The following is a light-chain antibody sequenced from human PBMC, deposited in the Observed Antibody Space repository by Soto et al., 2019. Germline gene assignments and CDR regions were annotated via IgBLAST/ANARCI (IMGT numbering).Light chain of an antibody. CDR1: QSISTS. CDR2: DAS. Sequence: DRVSIMCRASQSISTSLAWYQQKVGKAPKFLIYDASNLQSGVPSRFSGSGSGTEFTLTISSLQPEDFATYYCLQYNSYPRTFGQGTKVDIK. CDR3: LQYNSYPRT. J-gene: IGKJ1*01. V-gene: IGKV1-5*02.